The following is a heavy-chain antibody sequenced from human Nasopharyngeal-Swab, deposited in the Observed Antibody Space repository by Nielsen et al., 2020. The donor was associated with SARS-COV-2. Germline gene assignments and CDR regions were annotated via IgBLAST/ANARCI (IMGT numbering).Heavy chain of an antibody. Sequence: GGFLRLSCAASGFVFSTYSMHWVRLAPGKGLEWVALISVDGRNSNYADSVKGRFIISRDNSEKTVDLQMNSLRGEDTAVYYCARARGYLTHYYMDVWGSGTTVTVSS. CDR1: GFVFSTYS. CDR2: ISVDGRNS. J-gene: IGHJ6*03. D-gene: IGHD3-10*01. V-gene: IGHV3-30*04. CDR3: ARARGYLTHYYMDV.